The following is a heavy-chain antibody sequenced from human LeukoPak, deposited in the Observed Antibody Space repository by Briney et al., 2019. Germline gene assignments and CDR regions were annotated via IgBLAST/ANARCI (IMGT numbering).Heavy chain of an antibody. CDR2: IYHSGST. CDR1: GYSISSGYY. V-gene: IGHV4-38-2*02. CDR3: ARVSYCGGDCYWEFDY. D-gene: IGHD2-21*02. J-gene: IGHJ4*02. Sequence: SETLSLTCTVSGYSISSGYYWGWIRQPPGKGLEWVGSIYHSGSTYYNPSLKSRVTISVDTSKNQFSLKLSSVTAADTAVYYCARVSYCGGDCYWEFDYWGQGTLVTVSS.